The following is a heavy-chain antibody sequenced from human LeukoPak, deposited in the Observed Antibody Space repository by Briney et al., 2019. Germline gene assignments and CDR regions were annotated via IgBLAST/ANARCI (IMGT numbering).Heavy chain of an antibody. Sequence: GGSLRLSCAASGFTFSSYWMHWVRQAPGKGLVWVSRINSDGSRTSYADSVKGRFTISRDNAKNTLYLQMNSLRAEDTAVYYCARVRFGYSSIPFGYWGQGTLVTVSS. CDR2: INSDGSRT. J-gene: IGHJ4*02. CDR3: ARVRFGYSSIPFGY. V-gene: IGHV3-74*01. D-gene: IGHD6-19*01. CDR1: GFTFSSYW.